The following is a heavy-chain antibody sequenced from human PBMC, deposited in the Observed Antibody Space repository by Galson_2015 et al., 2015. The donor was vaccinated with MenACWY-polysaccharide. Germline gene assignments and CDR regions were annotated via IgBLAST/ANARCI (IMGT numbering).Heavy chain of an antibody. D-gene: IGHD6-19*01. CDR2: IYSGGST. V-gene: IGHV3-53*01. J-gene: IGHJ4*02. CDR1: GFTVSSNY. CDR3: ARVGYTSGWYRY. Sequence: SLRLSCAASGFTVSSNYMSWVRQAPGKGLEWVSVIYSGGSTYYADSVKGRFTISRDNSKNTLYLQMDSLRAEDTAVYYCARVGYTSGWYRYWGQGTLVTVSS.